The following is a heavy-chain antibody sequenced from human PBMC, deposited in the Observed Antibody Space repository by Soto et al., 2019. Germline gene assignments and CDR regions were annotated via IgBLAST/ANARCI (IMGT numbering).Heavy chain of an antibody. D-gene: IGHD6-19*01. J-gene: IGHJ4*02. Sequence: GGSLRLSCAASGFTFSSSAMSWVRQAPGKGLEWVSAISGSGGSTYYADSVKGRFTISRDNSKDTLFLQMNSLRAEDTAVYYCAKVGGIAVAGQFGYWGQGALLTVSS. CDR1: GFTFSSSA. CDR2: ISGSGGST. CDR3: AKVGGIAVAGQFGY. V-gene: IGHV3-23*01.